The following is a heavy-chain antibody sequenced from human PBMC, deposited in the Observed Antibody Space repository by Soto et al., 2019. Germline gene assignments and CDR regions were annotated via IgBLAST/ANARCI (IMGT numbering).Heavy chain of an antibody. CDR2: INPRSGDT. CDR3: GRNGVGATPLGWFDP. Sequence: QVQLVQSGAEVKKPGASVKVSCKASGYTFIGYYIHWVRQAPGQGLEWMGRINPRSGDTTYAQKFQGRLTMTRDTSISQANMELSSLRSDDTAVYYCGRNGVGATPLGWFDPWGQGSLVTVSS. J-gene: IGHJ5*02. CDR1: GYTFIGYY. D-gene: IGHD1-26*01. V-gene: IGHV1-2*06.